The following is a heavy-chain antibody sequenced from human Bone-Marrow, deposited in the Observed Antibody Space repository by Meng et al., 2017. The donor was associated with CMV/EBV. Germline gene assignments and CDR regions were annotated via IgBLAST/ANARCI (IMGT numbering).Heavy chain of an antibody. D-gene: IGHD1-26*01. CDR3: SRGGSPDRSGSFTWGFQH. CDR2: RKQDGSEK. Sequence: GESLKISCAASGFTFSSYWMSWVRQAPGKGLEWVANRKQDGSEKYYVDSVKGRFTISRENAKNSLYLQMNSLRAEDTAVYYCSRGGSPDRSGSFTWGFQHWGQGTLVTVSS. V-gene: IGHV3-7*01. J-gene: IGHJ1*01. CDR1: GFTFSSYW.